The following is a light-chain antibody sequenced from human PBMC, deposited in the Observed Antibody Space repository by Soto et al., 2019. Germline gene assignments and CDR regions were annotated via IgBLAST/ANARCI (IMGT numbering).Light chain of an antibody. CDR2: EVN. J-gene: IGLJ1*01. V-gene: IGLV2-8*01. Sequence: QSVLTQPPSASGSPGQSVAISCTGTISDVGGYNYVSWYQQHPGKAPKLMIYEVNKRPSGVPDRFSGSKSGNTASLTVSGLKAEDEADYYCSSYAGSSNVFGTGTKVTVL. CDR1: ISDVGGYNY. CDR3: SSYAGSSNV.